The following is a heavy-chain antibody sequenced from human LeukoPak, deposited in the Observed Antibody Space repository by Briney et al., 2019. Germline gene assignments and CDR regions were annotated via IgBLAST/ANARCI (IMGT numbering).Heavy chain of an antibody. CDR1: GFTFSGSS. Sequence: PGGSLRLSRAAPGFTFSGSSIHGVRQASGKGLEWVALIRTKANTSATAYAASVTGRFTISRDDSKTTSYLQMNSLKTEDTALYFCTTSYSGNSWYDWFGPWGQGTLVTVSS. CDR3: TTSYSGNSWYDWFGP. D-gene: IGHD6-13*01. CDR2: IRTKANTSAT. J-gene: IGHJ5*02. V-gene: IGHV3-73*01.